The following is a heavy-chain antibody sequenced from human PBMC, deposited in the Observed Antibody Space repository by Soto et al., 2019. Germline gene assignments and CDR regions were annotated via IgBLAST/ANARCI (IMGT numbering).Heavy chain of an antibody. CDR3: AHTTFIPMVRYEWFGP. D-gene: IGHD3-10*01. J-gene: IGHJ5*02. CDR2: IYWDDDK. CDR1: GFSLTTSGVG. V-gene: IGHV2-5*02. Sequence: SGPTLVNPTQTLTLTCTFSGFSLTTSGVGVGWIRQPPGKALEWLAVIYWDDDKRYRPSLKSRLTITKDTSKNQVVLTMTNMDPVDTATYFCAHTTFIPMVRYEWFGPWGQGTLVTVSS.